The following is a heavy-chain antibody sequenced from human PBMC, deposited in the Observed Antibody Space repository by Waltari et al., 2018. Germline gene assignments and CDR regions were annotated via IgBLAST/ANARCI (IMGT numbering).Heavy chain of an antibody. J-gene: IGHJ4*02. D-gene: IGHD6-25*01. CDR2: INLEGTIT. CDR3: VLYSSEFLGDY. V-gene: IGHV3-74*01. Sequence: EVQLVESGGGLVQPGGSLRLSCAASGFTFSSYWMHWVRQAPGKGLVSVSQINLEGTITNYADSVKGRFTISRDNAKNTLFLQMNSLRAEDTGVYYCVLYSSEFLGDYWGQGTLVTVSS. CDR1: GFTFSSYW.